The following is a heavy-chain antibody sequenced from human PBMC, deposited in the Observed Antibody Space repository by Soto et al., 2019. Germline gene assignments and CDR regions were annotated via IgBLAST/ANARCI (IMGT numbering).Heavy chain of an antibody. V-gene: IGHV4-4*07. J-gene: IGHJ3*02. CDR3: ARTRYSSGWVDAFDI. D-gene: IGHD6-19*01. Sequence: SETLSLTCTVSGGSISSYYWSWIRQPAGKGLEWIGRIYTSGSTNYNPSLKSRVTMSVDTSKNQFSLKLSSVTAADTAVYYCARTRYSSGWVDAFDIWGQGTMVTVSS. CDR2: IYTSGST. CDR1: GGSISSYY.